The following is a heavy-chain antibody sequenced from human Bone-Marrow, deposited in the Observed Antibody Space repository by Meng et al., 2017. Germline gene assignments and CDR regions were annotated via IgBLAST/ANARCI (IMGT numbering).Heavy chain of an antibody. CDR2: INIYNGIT. CDR3: ATRGNPYLDR. V-gene: IGHV1-18*04. J-gene: IGHJ4*02. Sequence: QGQVVQSGAEVKKPGASVKVSCKVSDYTLTSDGFSWVRQAPGQGLQWMGWINIYNGITNYGRNFQGRVTLTTDTSTSTGYMELSSLTSDDTAVYYCATRGNPYLDRWGRGTLVTVSS. CDR1: DYTLTSDG.